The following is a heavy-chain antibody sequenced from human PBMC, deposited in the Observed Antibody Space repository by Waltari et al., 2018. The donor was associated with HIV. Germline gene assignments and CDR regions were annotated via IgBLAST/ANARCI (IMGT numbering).Heavy chain of an antibody. CDR1: GFSVSKSA. V-gene: IGHV3-23*01. D-gene: IGHD3-22*01. CDR2: INPTGRRT. CDR3: SKEGGLIGDDY. J-gene: IGHJ4*02. Sequence: EVQLLESGGGLVQPGGSLRLSCAAPGFSVSKSAMGRVRQAPGKGQEWVSAINPTGRRTFYADSVKGRFTISRDNSKNTLYLQLNSLRAEDTAIYYCSKEGGLIGDDYWGQGTLVTVSS.